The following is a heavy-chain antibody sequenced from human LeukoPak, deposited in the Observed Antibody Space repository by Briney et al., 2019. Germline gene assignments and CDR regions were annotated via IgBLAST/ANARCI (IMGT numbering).Heavy chain of an antibody. CDR3: AKDSAVGFGELLFYFDY. CDR1: GFTFSSYG. D-gene: IGHD3-10*01. V-gene: IGHV3-30*18. J-gene: IGHJ4*02. Sequence: PGRSLRLSCAASGFTFSSYGMYWVRQAPGKGLEWVAVISYDGSNKYYADSVKGRFTISRDNSKNTLYLQMNSLRAEDTAVYYCAKDSAVGFGELLFYFDYWGQGTLVTVSS. CDR2: ISYDGSNK.